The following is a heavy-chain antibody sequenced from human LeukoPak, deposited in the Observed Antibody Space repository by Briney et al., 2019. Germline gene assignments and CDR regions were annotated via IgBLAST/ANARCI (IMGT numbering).Heavy chain of an antibody. J-gene: IGHJ4*02. V-gene: IGHV4-39*01. CDR3: ARVAGYCSGGSCSRRGGDY. CDR2: IYYSGST. CDR1: GGSISSSSYY. Sequence: SETLSLTCTVSGGSISSSSYYWGWLRQPPGTGLEWRGSIYYSGSTYYNPSLKSRVTISVDTSKNQFSLKLSSVTAADTAVYYCARVAGYCSGGSCSRRGGDYWGQGTLVTVSS. D-gene: IGHD2-15*01.